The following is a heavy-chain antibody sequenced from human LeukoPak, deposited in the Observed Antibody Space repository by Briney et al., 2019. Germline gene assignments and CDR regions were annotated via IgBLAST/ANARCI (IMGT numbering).Heavy chain of an antibody. CDR2: VSSTSFHI. D-gene: IGHD3-10*02. Sequence: GGSLRLSCAASGFTFSSYTMNWVRQAPGKGLEWVASVSSTSFHIYYADSVKGRFTISRDNAKNSLYLQMNSLRAEDTALYYCAELGITMIGGVWGKGTTVTISS. CDR1: GFTFSSYT. CDR3: AELGITMIGGV. J-gene: IGHJ6*04. V-gene: IGHV3-21*01.